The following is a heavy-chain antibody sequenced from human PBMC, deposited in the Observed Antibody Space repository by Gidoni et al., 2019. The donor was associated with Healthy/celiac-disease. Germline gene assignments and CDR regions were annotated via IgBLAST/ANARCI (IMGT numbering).Heavy chain of an antibody. CDR2: ISYDGSNK. V-gene: IGHV3-30*18. J-gene: IGHJ6*02. CDR3: AKDRRWGSGMDV. CDR1: GFTFSSYG. D-gene: IGHD4-17*01. Sequence: QVQLVESGGGVVQPGRSLRLSCAASGFTFSSYGMHWVRQAPGKGLEWVAVISYDGSNKYYADSVKGRFTISRDNSKNTLYLQMNSLRAEDTAVYYCAKDRRWGSGMDVWGQGTTVTVSS.